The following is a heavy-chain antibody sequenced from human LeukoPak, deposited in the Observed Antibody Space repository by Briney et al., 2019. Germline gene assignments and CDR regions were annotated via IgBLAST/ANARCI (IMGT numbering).Heavy chain of an antibody. D-gene: IGHD6-19*01. J-gene: IGHJ4*02. CDR3: AKGMAGTDY. CDR2: ISDSDGST. V-gene: IGHV3-23*01. CDR1: GFTFSSYA. Sequence: PGESLRLSCAASGFTFSSYAMSWVRQAPGKGLEWVSAISDSDGSTYYADSVKGRFTISRDNSKNTLYLQMSSLRAEDTAVYYCAKGMAGTDYWGQGTLVTVSS.